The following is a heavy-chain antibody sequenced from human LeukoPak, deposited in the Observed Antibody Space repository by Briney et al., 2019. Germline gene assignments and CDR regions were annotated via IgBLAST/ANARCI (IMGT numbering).Heavy chain of an antibody. J-gene: IGHJ4*02. CDR2: IYYSGST. D-gene: IGHD1-26*01. V-gene: IGHV4-59*01. CDR1: GGSISSYY. CDR3: ARGRNSGSYSYYFDY. Sequence: PSETLSLTCTVSGGSISSYYWSWIRQPPGKGLEWIGYIYYSGSTNYNPSLKSRVTISVDTSKNQFSLKLSSVTAADTAVYYCARGRNSGSYSYYFDYWGQGTLVTVSS.